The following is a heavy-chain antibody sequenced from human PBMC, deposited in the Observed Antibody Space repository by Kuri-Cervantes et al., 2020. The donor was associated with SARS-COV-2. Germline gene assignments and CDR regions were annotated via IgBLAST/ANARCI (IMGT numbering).Heavy chain of an antibody. CDR2: IYYSGST. Sequence: SCTVSGYSISSGYYWGWIRQPPGKGLEWIGSIYYSGSTYYNPSLKSRVTISVDTSKNQFSLKLSSVTAADTAVYYCARRWFDFWSGYYIFDYWGQGTLVTVSS. V-gene: IGHV4-38-2*02. J-gene: IGHJ4*02. CDR1: GYSISSGYY. CDR3: ARRWFDFWSGYYIFDY. D-gene: IGHD3-3*01.